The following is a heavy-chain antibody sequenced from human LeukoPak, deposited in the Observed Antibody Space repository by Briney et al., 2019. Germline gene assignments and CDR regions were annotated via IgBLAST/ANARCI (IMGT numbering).Heavy chain of an antibody. CDR1: W. D-gene: IGHD1-14*01. CDR2: IYPADSDT. Sequence: WWSWVRQMPGKGLEWMGIIYPADSDTRYSPSFQGQVTISADKSISTAYLQWSSLKASDTAMYYCARSVDRNYFDYWGQGTLVTVSS. V-gene: IGHV5-51*01. CDR3: ARSVDRNYFDY. J-gene: IGHJ4*02.